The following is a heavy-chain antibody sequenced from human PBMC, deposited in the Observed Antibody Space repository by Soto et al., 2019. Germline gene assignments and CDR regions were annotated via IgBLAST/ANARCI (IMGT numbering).Heavy chain of an antibody. J-gene: IGHJ4*02. CDR2: IKGDGSEK. V-gene: IGHV3-7*05. CDR1: GFTFSSHW. CDR3: AKDVR. Sequence: EVQLVESGGDLVHPGGSLRLSCAASGFTFSSHWMSWVRQAPGKGLEWVANIKGDGSEKYYVDSVKGRFTISRDNAKNSLYLQMNSLRVEDTALYYCAKDVRWGQGTLVTVSS.